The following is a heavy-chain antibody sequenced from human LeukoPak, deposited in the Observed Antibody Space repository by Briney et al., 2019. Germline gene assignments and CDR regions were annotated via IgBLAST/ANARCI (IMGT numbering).Heavy chain of an antibody. D-gene: IGHD6-6*01. Sequence: ASVKVSCKASGYTSPSYFMHWVRQAPGQGLEWMGIINPTGGSTTYAQKFQGRVTMTRDTSTSTVYMELSSLRSDDTAVYYCARTAARRFDYWGQGTLVTVSS. CDR1: GYTSPSYF. CDR3: ARTAARRFDY. J-gene: IGHJ4*02. V-gene: IGHV1-46*01. CDR2: INPTGGST.